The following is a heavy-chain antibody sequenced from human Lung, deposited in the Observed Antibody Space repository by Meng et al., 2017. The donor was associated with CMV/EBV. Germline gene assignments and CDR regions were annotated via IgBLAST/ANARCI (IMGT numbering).Heavy chain of an antibody. Sequence: ASVKVSCKASGYTFTSYGISWVRQAPGQGLEWMGWISAYNGNTNYAQKLQGRVTMTTDTSTSTAYMELRSLRSDDTAVYYCARNPLYCSSTSCYIPGNYYYYYGMDVWGQGNTV. V-gene: IGHV1-18*01. CDR3: ARNPLYCSSTSCYIPGNYYYYYGMDV. CDR1: GYTFTSYG. D-gene: IGHD2-2*02. J-gene: IGHJ6*02. CDR2: ISAYNGNT.